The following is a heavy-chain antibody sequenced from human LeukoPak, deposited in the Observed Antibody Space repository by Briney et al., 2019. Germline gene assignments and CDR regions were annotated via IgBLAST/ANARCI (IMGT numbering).Heavy chain of an antibody. V-gene: IGHV4-34*01. D-gene: IGHD3-3*01. CDR3: ARGPNYDFWSGYYAG. Sequence: SETLSLTCAVYGGSFRGYYWSWIRQPPGKGLEWIGEINHSGSTNYNPSLKSRVTISVDTSKNQFSLKLSSVTAADTAVYYCARGPNYDFWSGYYAGGGQGTLVTVSS. CDR2: INHSGST. J-gene: IGHJ4*02. CDR1: GGSFRGYY.